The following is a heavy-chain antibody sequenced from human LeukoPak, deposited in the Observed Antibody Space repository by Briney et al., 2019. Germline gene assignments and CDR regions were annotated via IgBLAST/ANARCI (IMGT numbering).Heavy chain of an antibody. V-gene: IGHV3-23*01. D-gene: IGHD2-2*01. CDR2: ISGSGGSS. J-gene: IGHJ6*02. CDR1: GFTFSTYA. CDR3: AKVLPPRDIVVVPAAIDYYYYYGMDV. Sequence: PGGSLRLSCAASGFTFSTYALSWVRQAPGKGLEWVSGISGSGGSSYFADSVKGRFTISRDNSKNTLYLQMNSLRAEDTAVYYCAKVLPPRDIVVVPAAIDYYYYYGMDVWGQGTTVTVSS.